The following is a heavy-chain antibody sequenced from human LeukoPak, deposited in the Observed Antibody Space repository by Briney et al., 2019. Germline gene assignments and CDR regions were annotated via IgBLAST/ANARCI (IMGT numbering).Heavy chain of an antibody. CDR2: IVVGSGNT. CDR3: AAEAARGSYYGYFDL. J-gene: IGHJ2*01. D-gene: IGHD1-26*01. V-gene: IGHV1-58*02. CDR1: GFTFTSSA. Sequence: ASVKVSCKASGFTFTSSAMQWVRQARGQRLEWIGWIVVGSGNTNYAQKFQERVTITRDMSTSTAYMELSSLRSEDTAVDYCAAEAARGSYYGYFDLWGRGTLSLSPQ.